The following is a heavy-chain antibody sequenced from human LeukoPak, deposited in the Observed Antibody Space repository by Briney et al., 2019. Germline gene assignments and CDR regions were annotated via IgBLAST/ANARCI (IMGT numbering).Heavy chain of an antibody. CDR3: ARSGGGRWLQSERPFDY. CDR1: GGSISSSSYY. V-gene: IGHV4-39*07. D-gene: IGHD5-24*01. CDR2: IYYSGST. Sequence: SETLSLTCTVSGGSISSSSYYWGWIRQPPGKGLEWIGSIYYSGSTYYNPSLKSRVTISVDTSKNQFSLKLSTVTAADTAVYYCARSGGGRWLQSERPFDYWGQGTLVTVSS. J-gene: IGHJ4*02.